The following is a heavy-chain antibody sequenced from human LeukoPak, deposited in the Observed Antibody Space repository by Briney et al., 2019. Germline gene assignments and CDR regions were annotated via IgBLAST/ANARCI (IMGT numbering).Heavy chain of an antibody. J-gene: IGHJ5*02. Sequence: SETLSLTCTVSGGSISSGGYYWSWIRQHPGKGLEWIGYIYYSGGTYYNPSLKSRVTISVDTSKNQFSLKLSSVTAADTAVYYCARDYYGSGSHSNWFDPWGQGTLVTVSS. D-gene: IGHD3-10*01. CDR3: ARDYYGSGSHSNWFDP. CDR2: IYYSGGT. V-gene: IGHV4-31*03. CDR1: GGSISSGGYY.